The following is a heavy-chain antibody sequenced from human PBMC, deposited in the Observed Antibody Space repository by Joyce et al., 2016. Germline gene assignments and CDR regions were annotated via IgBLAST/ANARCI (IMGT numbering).Heavy chain of an antibody. Sequence: EVQLVESGGGLVQPGGSLKLSCASSGFTFSGSTVHWVRQASGKGLEWVGRMRTKADSYATAYATSVKGRFTNSRDDSMSTAYLQMNSLKTEDTAVYYCTRHPLGTSGWKDAFDIWGQGTMVTVSS. CDR2: MRTKADSYAT. D-gene: IGHD6-19*01. CDR1: GFTFSGST. CDR3: TRHPLGTSGWKDAFDI. J-gene: IGHJ3*02. V-gene: IGHV3-73*02.